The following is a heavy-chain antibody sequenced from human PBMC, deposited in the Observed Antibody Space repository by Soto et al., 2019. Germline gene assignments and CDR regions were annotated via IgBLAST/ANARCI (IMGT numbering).Heavy chain of an antibody. D-gene: IGHD6-13*01. CDR2: IYYSGST. V-gene: IGHV4-30-4*01. J-gene: IGHJ6*02. CDR3: ARDARYSSSWYEHGGRDYYYGMDV. CDR1: GGSISSGDYY. Sequence: QVQLQESGPGLVKPSQTLSLTCTVSGGSISSGDYYWSWIRQPPGKGLEWIGYIYYSGSTYYNPSLKSRVTISVDTSKNQFSLKLSSVTAADTAVYYCARDARYSSSWYEHGGRDYYYGMDVWGQGTTVTVSS.